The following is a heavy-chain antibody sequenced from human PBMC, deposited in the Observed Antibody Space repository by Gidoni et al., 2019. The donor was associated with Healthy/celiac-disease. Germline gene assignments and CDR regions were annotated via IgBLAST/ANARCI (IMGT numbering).Heavy chain of an antibody. Sequence: QVQLQQWGAGLLKPSETLSLTCAVYGGSFSGYYWSWIRQPPGKGLEWIGEINHSGSTNYNPSLKSRVTISVDTSKNQFSLKLSSVTAADTAVYYCARGLGYSSSWSSPVDYWGQGTLVTVSS. CDR2: INHSGST. CDR3: ARGLGYSSSWSSPVDY. CDR1: GGSFSGYY. D-gene: IGHD6-13*01. J-gene: IGHJ4*02. V-gene: IGHV4-34*01.